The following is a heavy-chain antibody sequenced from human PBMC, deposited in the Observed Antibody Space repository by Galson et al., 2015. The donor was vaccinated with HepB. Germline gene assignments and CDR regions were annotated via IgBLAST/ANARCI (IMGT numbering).Heavy chain of an antibody. V-gene: IGHV3-7*01. CDR2: INKDGEQK. Sequence: SLRLSCAVSGFSFSSNWMHWVRQAPGKGLEWVANINKDGEQKYYVDSVKGRFTISRDNAKNLLYLQMNSLRVEDTAVYYCATAGGGEWWASYWGQGTLVSVSS. CDR1: GFSFSSNW. D-gene: IGHD2-15*01. J-gene: IGHJ4*02. CDR3: ATAGGGEWWASY.